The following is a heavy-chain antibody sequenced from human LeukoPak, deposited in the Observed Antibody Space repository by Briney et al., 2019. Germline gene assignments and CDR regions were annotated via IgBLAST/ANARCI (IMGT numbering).Heavy chain of an antibody. J-gene: IGHJ4*02. V-gene: IGHV4-59*01. D-gene: IGHD3-22*01. CDR2: IYYSGST. CDR3: ARDQKTFYYDSGGYLPFDY. Sequence: SETLSLTCTVSGGSISSYYWSWIRQPPGKGLEWIGYIYYSGSTNYNPSLKSRVTISVDTSKNQFSLKLSSVTAADTAVYYCARDQKTFYYDSGGYLPFDYWGQGTLVTVSS. CDR1: GGSISSYY.